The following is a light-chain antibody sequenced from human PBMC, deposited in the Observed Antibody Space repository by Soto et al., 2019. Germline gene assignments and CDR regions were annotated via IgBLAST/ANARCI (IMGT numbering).Light chain of an antibody. CDR2: TAS. CDR3: QHYDSSSCHT. CDR1: QTIRSNF. V-gene: IGKV3-20*01. Sequence: EVVLTQSPATLSLSPGERATLSCRASQTIRSNFLTWYQQKPGQAPRLLIYTASTRAAGIPDRFSCSGSGTDFTLTISRLEPEDFAVYYCQHYDSSSCHTFGQRTKLPIK. J-gene: IGKJ2*01.